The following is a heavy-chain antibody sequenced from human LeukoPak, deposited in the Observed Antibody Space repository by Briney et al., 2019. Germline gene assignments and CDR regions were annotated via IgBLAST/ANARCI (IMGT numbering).Heavy chain of an antibody. CDR2: ISNDGSKI. Sequence: GGSLRLSCAASGFTFSSYPLHWVRQAPGKGLEWVTLISNDGSKIYYADSVKGRFSISRDNSKNTLYLQMNSLRAEDTAVYYCARGIAVAAVDYWGQGTLVTVSS. V-gene: IGHV3-30-3*01. J-gene: IGHJ4*02. D-gene: IGHD6-19*01. CDR3: ARGIAVAAVDY. CDR1: GFTFSSYP.